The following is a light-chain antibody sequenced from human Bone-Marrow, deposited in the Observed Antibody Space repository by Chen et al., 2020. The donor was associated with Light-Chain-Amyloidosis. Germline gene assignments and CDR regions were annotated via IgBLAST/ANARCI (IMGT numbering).Light chain of an antibody. Sequence: EIVCTQSPGPLFFSPGEGANLSCRASQTISSNYLTWYQQKFGQAPMLLIYGSASRATDIPDRFTGSGSGTDFTRTINRLEPEDFAMYYCQQYGTSPLTVGGGTKLEIK. J-gene: IGKJ4*01. CDR1: QTISSNY. V-gene: IGKV3-20*01. CDR3: QQYGTSPLT. CDR2: GSA.